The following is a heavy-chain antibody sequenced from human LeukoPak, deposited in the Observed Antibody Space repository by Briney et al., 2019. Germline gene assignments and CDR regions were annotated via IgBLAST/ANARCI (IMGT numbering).Heavy chain of an antibody. CDR3: ARDRNSASSNNWFDP. J-gene: IGHJ5*02. Sequence: GGSLRLSCAASGFTFSSYALHWVRQAPGKGLEWVSVISYDGGKEYYADSVKGRFTISRDNSKNTLYLQMNGLRGEDTAVYYCARDRNSASSNNWFDPWGQGTLVTVSS. D-gene: IGHD6-6*01. CDR1: GFTFSSYA. CDR2: ISYDGGKE. V-gene: IGHV3-30-3*01.